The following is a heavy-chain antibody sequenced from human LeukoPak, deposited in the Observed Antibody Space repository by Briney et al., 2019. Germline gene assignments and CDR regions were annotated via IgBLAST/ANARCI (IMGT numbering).Heavy chain of an antibody. J-gene: IGHJ6*02. CDR3: ARDRGYSGYDYLGMDV. Sequence: SETLSLTCAVSGDITHYWSWIRQPPGKGLEWIGYIYYSGSTNYNPSLKSRVTISVDTSKNQFSLKLSSVTAADTAVYYCARDRGYSGYDYLGMDVWGQGTTVTVSS. D-gene: IGHD5-12*01. V-gene: IGHV4-59*11. CDR1: GDITHY. CDR2: IYYSGST.